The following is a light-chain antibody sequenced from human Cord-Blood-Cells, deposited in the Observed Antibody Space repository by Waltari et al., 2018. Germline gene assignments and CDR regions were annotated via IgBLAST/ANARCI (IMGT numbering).Light chain of an antibody. CDR2: EGS. V-gene: IGLV2-23*01. CDR3: CSYAGSSTVV. Sequence: QSALTQPASVSGSPGQSLTISCTGTSSDVGSYNLVSWYQQHPGKAPKLVLYEGSKRPSGVSNRFSGSKSGNTASLTISGLQAEDEADYYCCSYAGSSTVVFGGGTKLTVL. J-gene: IGLJ2*01. CDR1: SSDVGSYNL.